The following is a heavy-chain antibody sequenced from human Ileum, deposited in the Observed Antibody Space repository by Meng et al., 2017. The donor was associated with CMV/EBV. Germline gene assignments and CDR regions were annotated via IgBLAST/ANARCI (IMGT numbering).Heavy chain of an antibody. Sequence: GGSLRLSCAASGFTFDDYTMHWVRQAPGKGLEWVSLISWDGGSTYYADSVKGRFTISRDNSKNSLYLQMNSLRAEDTAVYYCATYSKDSLDIWGQGTMVTVSS. CDR3: ATYSKDSLDI. J-gene: IGHJ3*02. D-gene: IGHD4-11*01. V-gene: IGHV3-43*01. CDR1: GFTFDDYT. CDR2: ISWDGGST.